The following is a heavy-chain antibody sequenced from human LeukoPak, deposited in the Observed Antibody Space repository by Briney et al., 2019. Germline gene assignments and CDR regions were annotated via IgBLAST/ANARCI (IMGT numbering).Heavy chain of an antibody. CDR3: ARTELWFGEFDY. D-gene: IGHD3-10*01. V-gene: IGHV4-61*08. CDR2: IYYSGST. J-gene: IGHJ4*02. CDR1: GGSISSGGYY. Sequence: SETLSLTCTVSGGSISSGGYYWSWIRQHPGKGLEWIGYIYYSGSTNYNPSLKSRVTISVDTSKNQFSLKLSSVTAADTAVYYCARTELWFGEFDYWGQGTLVTVSS.